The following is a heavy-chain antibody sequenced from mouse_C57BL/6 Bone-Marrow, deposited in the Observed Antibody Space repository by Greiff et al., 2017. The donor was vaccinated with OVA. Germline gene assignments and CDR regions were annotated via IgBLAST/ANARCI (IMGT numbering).Heavy chain of an antibody. CDR1: GYSITSGYD. J-gene: IGHJ4*01. Sequence: EVMLVESGPGMVKPSQSLSLTCTVTGYSITSGYDWHWIRHFPGNKLEWMGYISYSGSTNYNPSLESRISITPDTSKNHFFLKLNSVTTEDTATYYCARGETGTGYAMDYWGQGTSVTVSS. D-gene: IGHD4-1*01. CDR2: ISYSGST. CDR3: ARGETGTGYAMDY. V-gene: IGHV3-1*01.